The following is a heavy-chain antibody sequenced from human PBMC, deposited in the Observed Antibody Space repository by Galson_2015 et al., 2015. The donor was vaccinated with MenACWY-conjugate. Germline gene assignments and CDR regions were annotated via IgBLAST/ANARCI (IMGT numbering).Heavy chain of an antibody. CDR3: AREGKSNEYGGNSADY. CDR2: IIPIFSKA. J-gene: IGHJ4*02. Sequence: SVKVSCKASGGTFSTYTFSWMRQAPGQGFEWMGGIIPIFSKANYAQNFQGRLTITADKSTSTACMELSGLRSEDTAVYYCAREGKSNEYGGNSADYWGQGTLVTVSS. V-gene: IGHV1-69*06. CDR1: GGTFSTYT. D-gene: IGHD4-23*01.